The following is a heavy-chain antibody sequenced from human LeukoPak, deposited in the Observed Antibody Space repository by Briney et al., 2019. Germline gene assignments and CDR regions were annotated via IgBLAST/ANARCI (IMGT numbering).Heavy chain of an antibody. CDR2: ICGSGGST. CDR1: GFTFSSYA. Sequence: GGSLRLSCAASGFTFSSYAMSWVRQAPGKGLEWVSAICGSGGSTYYADSVKGRFTISRDDSKDTLYLQMNSLRAEDTAMYYCAKSRTGSCYSSVYSWGQGTLVTVSS. D-gene: IGHD2-15*01. J-gene: IGHJ4*02. V-gene: IGHV3-23*01. CDR3: AKSRTGSCYSSVYS.